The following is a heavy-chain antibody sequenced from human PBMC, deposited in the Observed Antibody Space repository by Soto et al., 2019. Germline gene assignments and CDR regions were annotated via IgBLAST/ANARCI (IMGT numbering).Heavy chain of an antibody. Sequence: SETLSLTCTVSGGSLSHHYWSWNRQPPGKRLEWIGYIYYSGNTKYNPSLESRVTISVDTSKNQFSLKLSSVTAADTALYYCARGFYDSSGYSSPFDSWGQGTQVTVSS. CDR3: ARGFYDSSGYSSPFDS. J-gene: IGHJ5*01. V-gene: IGHV4-59*11. CDR1: GGSLSHHY. D-gene: IGHD3-22*01. CDR2: IYYSGNT.